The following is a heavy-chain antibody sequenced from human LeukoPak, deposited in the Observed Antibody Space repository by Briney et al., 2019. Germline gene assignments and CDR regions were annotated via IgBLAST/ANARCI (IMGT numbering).Heavy chain of an antibody. CDR2: ISGRSDNT. J-gene: IGHJ6*04. V-gene: IGHV3-23*01. CDR1: GFIFSNYA. CDR3: ARVQGSSWYPRDYYYYGMDV. D-gene: IGHD6-13*01. Sequence: GGSLRLSCAASGFIFSNYAMYWVRQAPGKGLEWVSAISGRSDNTYYADSVKGRFTLSRDSSKNTLYLQMNSLRADDTAVYYCARVQGSSWYPRDYYYYGMDVWGKGTTVTVSS.